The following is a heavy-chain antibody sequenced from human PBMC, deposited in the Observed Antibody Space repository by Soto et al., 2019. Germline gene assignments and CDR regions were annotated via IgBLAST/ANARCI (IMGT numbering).Heavy chain of an antibody. CDR1: GGTFSSSA. CDR3: SNGHYSSSSRGWFDP. J-gene: IGHJ5*02. D-gene: IGHD6-13*01. V-gene: IGHV1-69*01. Sequence: QVQLVQSGAEVKKPGPSVKVSCKASGGTFSSSAISWVRQAPGQGLEWMGGIIPIFGTADYAQKFQGRVTITADESTTTAYMELSSLRPADTAVYYCSNGHYSSSSRGWFDPWGQGTLVIVSS. CDR2: IIPIFGTA.